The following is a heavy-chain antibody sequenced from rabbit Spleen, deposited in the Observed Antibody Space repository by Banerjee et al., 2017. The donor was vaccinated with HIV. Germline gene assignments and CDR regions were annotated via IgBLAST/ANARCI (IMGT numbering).Heavy chain of an antibody. V-gene: IGHV1S40*01. Sequence: EESGGGLVKPGGTLTLTCKVSGIDFSSWYYMCWVRQAPGKGLEWIGCVYSNGGGTHYASWAKGRFTISKTSSTTVTLQMTSLTVADTATYFCARGDSSNNYAYNLWGPGTLVTVS. CDR3: ARGDSSNNYAYNL. CDR2: VYSNGGGT. CDR1: GIDFSSWYY. D-gene: IGHD1-1*01. J-gene: IGHJ4*01.